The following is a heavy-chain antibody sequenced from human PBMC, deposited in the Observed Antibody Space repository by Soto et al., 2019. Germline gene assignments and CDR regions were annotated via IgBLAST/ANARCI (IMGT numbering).Heavy chain of an antibody. CDR1: GFTFSSYA. CDR2: ISDRGGST. CDR3: AKEANYCDNGRYFYNREY. D-gene: IGHD3-22*01. J-gene: IGHJ4*02. Sequence: EVQLLDSGGGLVQHGGALRLSCAASGFTFSSYAMNWVRQAPGEGLEWVSAISDRGGSTYYADSVKGRFTISRDNSKNTLYLQLNSLRGEDTALYYCAKEANYCDNGRYFYNREYWGQGTLVTVSS. V-gene: IGHV3-23*01.